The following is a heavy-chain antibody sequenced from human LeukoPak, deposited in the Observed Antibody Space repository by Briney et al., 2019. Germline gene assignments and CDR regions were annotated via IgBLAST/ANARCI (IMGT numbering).Heavy chain of an antibody. D-gene: IGHD4-17*01. CDR2: ISSSSSYI. CDR3: ARDEGDYGDPSGY. Sequence: GSLRLSCAASGFTFSSYSMNWVRQAPGEGLEWVSSISSSSSYIYYADSVKGRFTISRDNAKNSLYLQMNSLRAEDTAVYYCARDEGDYGDPSGYWGQGTLVTVSS. J-gene: IGHJ4*02. CDR1: GFTFSSYS. V-gene: IGHV3-21*01.